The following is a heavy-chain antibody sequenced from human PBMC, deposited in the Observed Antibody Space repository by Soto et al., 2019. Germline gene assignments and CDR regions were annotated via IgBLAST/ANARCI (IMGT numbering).Heavy chain of an antibody. V-gene: IGHV3-7*03. J-gene: IGHJ3*02. CDR3: ARCRSYGMEGVERAVDI. CDR1: GFTFSHFW. CDR2: IKSDGSEK. Sequence: EVQLVESGGGLVQPGGSLRLSSAASGFTFSHFWMNWVRQAPGKGLEWVANIKSDGSEKYYADSVKGRCTFSRDNAKNTLYLQMDSLRVEDTAVYYCARCRSYGMEGVERAVDIWGQGTKVTVSS. D-gene: IGHD1-26*01.